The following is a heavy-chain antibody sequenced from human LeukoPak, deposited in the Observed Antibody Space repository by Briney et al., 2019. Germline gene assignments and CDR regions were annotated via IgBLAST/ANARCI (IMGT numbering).Heavy chain of an antibody. J-gene: IGHJ3*02. CDR2: IIPIFDTA. CDR1: GGTFSSYA. V-gene: IGHV1-69*01. CDR3: ATSLYGDYGFGASDI. Sequence: GSSVKVSCKASGGTFSSYAISWVRQAPGHGLEWMGGIIPIFDTANYAQKFPGRVTITADESASTAYMELSSLRSEDTAVYYCATSLYGDYGFGASDIWGQGTMVTVSS. D-gene: IGHD4-17*01.